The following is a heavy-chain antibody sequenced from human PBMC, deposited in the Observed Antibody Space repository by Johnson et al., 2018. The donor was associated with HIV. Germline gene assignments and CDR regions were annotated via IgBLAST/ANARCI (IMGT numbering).Heavy chain of an antibody. V-gene: IGHV3-30*02. CDR2: IRYDGSNK. J-gene: IGHJ3*02. D-gene: IGHD3-3*01. Sequence: QVQLVESGGGVVQPGGSLRLSCAASGFTFSSYGMHWVRQAPGKGLEWVAFIRYDGSNKYYADSVKGRFTISRDNSNNTLYLQMNSLRAEDKAVYYCAKEEVTIFGVAYDAFVIWGQGTMVTVSS. CDR1: GFTFSSYG. CDR3: AKEEVTIFGVAYDAFVI.